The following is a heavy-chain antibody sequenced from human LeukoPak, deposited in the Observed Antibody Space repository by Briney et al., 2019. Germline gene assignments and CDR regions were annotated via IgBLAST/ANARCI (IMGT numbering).Heavy chain of an antibody. V-gene: IGHV3-23*01. CDR2: IGGTGRTI. CDR1: GFTFSTYA. CDR3: ARSFTSSWYSFDY. Sequence: GGSLRLSCAASGFTFSTYAMNWVRQAPGKGLEWVSTIGGTGRTIYYADSVKGRFTISRDNSKNTLYLQMNSLRAEDTAIYYCARSFTSSWYSFDYWGQGTLVTVSS. J-gene: IGHJ4*02. D-gene: IGHD6-13*01.